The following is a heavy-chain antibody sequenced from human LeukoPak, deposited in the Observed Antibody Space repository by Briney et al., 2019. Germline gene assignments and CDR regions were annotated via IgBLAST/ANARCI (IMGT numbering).Heavy chain of an antibody. CDR1: GGSITSSSYC. CDR3: ARGTMEDYMDV. Sequence: SETLSLTCTVSGGSITSSSYCWGWIRQPPGKGLEWIGSIYYSGSTYYNPPLKSRVTISVDTSKNQVSLKLGCVTAADTAVYYCARGTMEDYMDVWGKGTTVSISS. D-gene: IGHD3-10*01. J-gene: IGHJ6*03. CDR2: IYYSGST. V-gene: IGHV4-39*07.